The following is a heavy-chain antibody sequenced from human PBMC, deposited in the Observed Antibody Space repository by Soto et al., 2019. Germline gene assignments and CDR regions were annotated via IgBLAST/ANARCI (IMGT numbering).Heavy chain of an antibody. Sequence: PSETLSLTCAVYGGSFSGYYWSWIRQPPGKGLEWIGEINHSGSTNYNPSLKSRVTISVDTSKNQFSLKLSSVTAADTAVYYCARDGVPAAISPMGYYGMDVWGQGTTVTV. D-gene: IGHD2-2*02. CDR1: GGSFSGYY. CDR2: INHSGST. J-gene: IGHJ6*02. V-gene: IGHV4-34*01. CDR3: ARDGVPAAISPMGYYGMDV.